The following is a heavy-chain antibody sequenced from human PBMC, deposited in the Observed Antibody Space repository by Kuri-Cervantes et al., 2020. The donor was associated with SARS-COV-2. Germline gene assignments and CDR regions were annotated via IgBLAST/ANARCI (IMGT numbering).Heavy chain of an antibody. D-gene: IGHD6-6*01. CDR1: GYTFTSYG. J-gene: IGHJ4*02. CDR3: ARGYSSSSASNFDY. CDR2: ISAYNGNT. V-gene: IGHV1-18*01. Sequence: ASVKVSCKASGYTFTSYGISWVRQAPGQGLEWMGWISAYNGNTNYAQKLQGRVTITTDESTSTAYMELSSLRSEDTAVYYCARGYSSSSASNFDYWGQGTLVTVSS.